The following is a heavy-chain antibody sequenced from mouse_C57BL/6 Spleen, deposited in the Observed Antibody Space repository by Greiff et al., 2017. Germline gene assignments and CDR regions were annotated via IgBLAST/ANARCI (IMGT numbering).Heavy chain of an antibody. CDR2: IDPADGDT. D-gene: IGHD1-1*01. V-gene: IGHV14-1*01. CDR3: TTNYYYCGSSLRNWFAY. J-gene: IGHJ3*01. Sequence: EVQLQQSGAELVRPGASVKLSCTASGFNIKDYYMHWVKQRPEQGLEWIGRIDPADGDTEYAPKFQGKATMTADTSSNTAYLQLSSLTSEDTAVYYGTTNYYYCGSSLRNWFAYWGQGTLVTVSA. CDR1: GFNIKDYY.